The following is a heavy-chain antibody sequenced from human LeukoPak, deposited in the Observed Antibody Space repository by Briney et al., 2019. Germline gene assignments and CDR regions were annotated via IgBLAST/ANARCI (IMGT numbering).Heavy chain of an antibody. CDR2: INPSGGST. Sequence: ASVKVSCKASGYTFTSYYMHWVRQAPGQGLEWMGIINPSGGSTSYAQKFQGRVTMTRDTSTSTVHMELSSLRSEDTAVYYCARDRDSSWYFSRLDYWGQGTLVTVSS. J-gene: IGHJ4*02. CDR1: GYTFTSYY. D-gene: IGHD6-13*01. V-gene: IGHV1-46*01. CDR3: ARDRDSSWYFSRLDY.